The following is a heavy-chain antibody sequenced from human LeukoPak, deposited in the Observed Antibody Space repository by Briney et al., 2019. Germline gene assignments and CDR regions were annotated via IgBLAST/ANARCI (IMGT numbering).Heavy chain of an antibody. CDR1: GFTFSAYA. CDR3: ARDPNGDYIGAFDM. CDR2: IRGGGGSA. J-gene: IGHJ3*02. Sequence: PGGSLRLSCTASGFTFSAYAMMWVRQAPGKGPEWVSAIRGGGGSASYADSVKGRFTISRDNSKYTLFLQMNSLRAEDTAVYYCARDPNGDYIGAFDMWGPGTMVTVSS. V-gene: IGHV3-23*01. D-gene: IGHD4-17*01.